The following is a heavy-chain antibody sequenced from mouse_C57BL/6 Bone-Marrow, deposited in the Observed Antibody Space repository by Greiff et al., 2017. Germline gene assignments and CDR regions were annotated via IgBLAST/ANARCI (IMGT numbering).Heavy chain of an antibody. V-gene: IGHV1-82*01. CDR2: IYPGDGDT. CDR1: GYAFSSSW. Sequence: QVQLQQSGPELVKPGASVKISCKASGYAFSSSWMNWVKQRPGKGLEWIGRIYPGDGDTNYNGKFKGKATLTADKSASTAYMQLSSLTSEDSAVYFCARLDDYVYFDYWGQGTTLTVSS. D-gene: IGHD2-4*01. J-gene: IGHJ2*01. CDR3: ARLDDYVYFDY.